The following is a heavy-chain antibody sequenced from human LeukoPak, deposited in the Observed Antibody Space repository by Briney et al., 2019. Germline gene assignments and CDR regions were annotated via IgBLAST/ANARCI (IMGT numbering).Heavy chain of an antibody. Sequence: ASVKVSCKASGYAFTGYYMHWVRQAPGQGLEWMGWINPNSGDTNYAQKFQDRVTMTRDSSISTAYMELSRLRSDDTAVYYCSCSSRYYYYYMDVWGRGTTVTVSS. CDR1: GYAFTGYY. CDR3: SCSSRYYYYYMDV. CDR2: INPNSGDT. D-gene: IGHD2-2*01. V-gene: IGHV1-2*02. J-gene: IGHJ6*03.